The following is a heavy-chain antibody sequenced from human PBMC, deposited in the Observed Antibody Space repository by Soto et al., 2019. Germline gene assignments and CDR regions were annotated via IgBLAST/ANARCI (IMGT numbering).Heavy chain of an antibody. Sequence: GGSLRLSCAASGFTFSSYAMSWVRQAPGKGLEWVSAISGSGGSTYYADSVKGRFTISRDNSKNTLYLQMNSLRAEDTAVYYCAKDTQCLGRLRCQGDYWGQGTLVTVSS. D-gene: IGHD4-17*01. CDR1: GFTFSSYA. J-gene: IGHJ4*02. CDR3: AKDTQCLGRLRCQGDY. CDR2: ISGSGGST. V-gene: IGHV3-23*01.